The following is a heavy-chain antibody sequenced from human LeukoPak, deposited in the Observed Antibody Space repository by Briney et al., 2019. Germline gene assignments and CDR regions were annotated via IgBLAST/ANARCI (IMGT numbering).Heavy chain of an antibody. D-gene: IGHD1-26*01. CDR2: ISSSSSYI. CDR3: ARDESGSRGG. Sequence: PGGSLRLSCAASGFTFSSYSMNWVRHAPGRGLEWVSSISSSSSYIYYADSVKGRFTISRDNAKNSLYLQMNSLRAEDTAVYYCARDESGSRGGWGQGTLVTASS. CDR1: GFTFSSYS. V-gene: IGHV3-21*01. J-gene: IGHJ4*02.